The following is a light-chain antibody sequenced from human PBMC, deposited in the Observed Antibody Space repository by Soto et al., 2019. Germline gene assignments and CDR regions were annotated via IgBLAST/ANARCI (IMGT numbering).Light chain of an antibody. V-gene: IGLV2-14*01. CDR3: CSYTRSGTLI. Sequence: QSVLTQPASVSGSPGQSITISCVGTSGDIGDYNYVSWYQQHPGKVPKVIIYDVSNRPSGVSYRFSGTKSGNTASLTVSGLQAEDEAEYYCCSYTRSGTLIFGTGTRSPS. CDR1: SGDIGDYNY. CDR2: DVS. J-gene: IGLJ1*01.